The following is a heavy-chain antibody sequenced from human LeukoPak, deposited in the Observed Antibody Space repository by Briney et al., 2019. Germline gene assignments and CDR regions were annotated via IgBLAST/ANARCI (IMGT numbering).Heavy chain of an antibody. V-gene: IGHV5-51*01. CDR1: GYLFTSYW. CDR3: ARLKGASSSGSDY. D-gene: IGHD2-15*01. Sequence: GESLKISCKGSGYLFTSYWIAWVRQMPGKGLEWMGIIYPADSDTRYSPSFQGQVTISADKSISTAYLQWSSLKASDIAMYYCARLKGASSSGSDYWGQGTLVTVSS. J-gene: IGHJ4*02. CDR2: IYPADSDT.